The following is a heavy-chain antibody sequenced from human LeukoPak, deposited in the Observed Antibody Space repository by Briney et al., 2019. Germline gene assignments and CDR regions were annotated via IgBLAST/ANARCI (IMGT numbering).Heavy chain of an antibody. J-gene: IGHJ4*02. CDR1: GYTFTGYY. CDR2: INPNSGGT. V-gene: IGHV1-2*02. Sequence: ASVKVSCKASGYTFTGYYIHWVRQAPGQGLEWMGWINPNSGGTNYAQKFQGRVTMTRDTSISIAYMELSRLRSDDTAVYYCATTEGYGAMGYWGQGTLVTVSS. D-gene: IGHD4-17*01. CDR3: ATTEGYGAMGY.